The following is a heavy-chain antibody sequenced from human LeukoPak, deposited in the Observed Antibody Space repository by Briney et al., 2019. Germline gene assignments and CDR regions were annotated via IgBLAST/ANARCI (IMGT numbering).Heavy chain of an antibody. CDR2: INPNSGGT. V-gene: IGHV1-2*02. CDR3: ARERRIYGDYGTYYYGMDV. Sequence: ASVKVSCKASGYTFIGYYMHWVRQAPGQGLEWMGWINPNSGGTNYAQKFQGRVTMTRDTSISTAYMELSRLRSDDTAVYYCARERRIYGDYGTYYYGMDVWGQGTTVTVSS. CDR1: GYTFIGYY. D-gene: IGHD4-17*01. J-gene: IGHJ6*02.